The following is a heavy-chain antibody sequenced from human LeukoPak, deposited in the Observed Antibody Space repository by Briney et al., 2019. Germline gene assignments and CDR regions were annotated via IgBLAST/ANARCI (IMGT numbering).Heavy chain of an antibody. Sequence: PGGSLRLSCAASGFTFSSYSMNWVRQAPGKGLEWVSGISWNSGSIGYADSVKGRFTISRDNAKNSLYLQMNSLRAEDMALYYCAKEVISGSYPGAFDIWGQGTMVTVSS. CDR1: GFTFSSYS. J-gene: IGHJ3*02. D-gene: IGHD1-26*01. V-gene: IGHV3-9*03. CDR2: ISWNSGSI. CDR3: AKEVISGSYPGAFDI.